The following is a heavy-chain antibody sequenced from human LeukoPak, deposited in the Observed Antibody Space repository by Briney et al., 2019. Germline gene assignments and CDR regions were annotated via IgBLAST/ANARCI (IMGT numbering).Heavy chain of an antibody. D-gene: IGHD2-2*01. Sequence: SETLSLTCTVSGGSISSSSYYWGWIRQPPGKGLESIGSIYYSGSTYYNPSLKSLVTISVDTSKNQFSLKLSSVTAADTAVYYCARQLGYCSSTSCYADKVDYWGQGTLVTVSS. CDR2: IYYSGST. CDR1: GGSISSSSYY. CDR3: ARQLGYCSSTSCYADKVDY. V-gene: IGHV4-39*01. J-gene: IGHJ4*02.